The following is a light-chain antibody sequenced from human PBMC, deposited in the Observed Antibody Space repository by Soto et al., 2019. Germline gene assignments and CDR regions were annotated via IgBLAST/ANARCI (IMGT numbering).Light chain of an antibody. CDR3: QQRSNWLT. V-gene: IGKV3-11*01. CDR1: QSVSGY. CDR2: DAS. J-gene: IGKJ4*01. Sequence: EIVMGQSPATLSVSPGGRAALSGRASQSVSGYVARYQQKPGQAPRLLIYDASDRATGIPARLSGSGSGPDFTLPVSSLEPQDFAVYYCQQRSNWLTLGGGTKV.